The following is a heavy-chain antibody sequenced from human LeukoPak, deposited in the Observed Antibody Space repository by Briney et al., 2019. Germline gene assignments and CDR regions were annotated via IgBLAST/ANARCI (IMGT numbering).Heavy chain of an antibody. CDR3: ARDEDYDILTGYYIPRHFDY. CDR1: GFTFSSYS. J-gene: IGHJ4*02. Sequence: GGSLRLSCAASGFTFSSYSMNWVRQARGKGLEWVSSISSSSSYIYYADSVKGRFNISRDNAKNSLYLQMNSLRAEDTAVYYCARDEDYDILTGYYIPRHFDYWGQGTLVTVSS. V-gene: IGHV3-21*01. CDR2: ISSSSSYI. D-gene: IGHD3-9*01.